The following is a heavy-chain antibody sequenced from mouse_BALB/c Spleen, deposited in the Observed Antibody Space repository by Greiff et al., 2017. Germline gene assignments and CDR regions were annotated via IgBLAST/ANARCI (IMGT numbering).Heavy chain of an antibody. V-gene: IGHV5-12-1*01. CDR2: ISSGGGST. Sequence: EVMLVESGGGLVKPGGSLKLSCAASGFAFSSYDMSWVRQTPEKRLEWVAYISSGGGSTYYPDTVKGRFTISRDNAKNTLYLQMSSLKSEDTAMYYCARHCYGYYEGAMDYWGQGTSVTVSS. CDR3: ARHCYGYYEGAMDY. CDR1: GFAFSSYD. D-gene: IGHD2-3*01. J-gene: IGHJ4*01.